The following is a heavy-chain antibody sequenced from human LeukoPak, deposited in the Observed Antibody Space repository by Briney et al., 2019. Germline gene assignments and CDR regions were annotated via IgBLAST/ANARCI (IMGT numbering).Heavy chain of an antibody. CDR1: GFTFSDYC. CDR2: ISSSDSTI. V-gene: IGHV3-11*01. J-gene: IGHJ4*02. CDR3: AKDRVPDSRWDIDY. D-gene: IGHD1-14*01. Sequence: GGSLRLSCAASGFTFSDYCMSWIRQAPGKGLEWVSYISSSDSTIYSADSVKGRFTISRDNAKNSLYLQMNSLRDEDTAVYYCAKDRVPDSRWDIDYWGQGTLVTVSS.